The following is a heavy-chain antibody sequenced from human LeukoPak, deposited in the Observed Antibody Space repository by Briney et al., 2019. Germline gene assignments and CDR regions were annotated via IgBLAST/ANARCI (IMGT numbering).Heavy chain of an antibody. D-gene: IGHD5-12*01. CDR2: IYHSGST. V-gene: IGHV4-38-2*02. J-gene: IGHJ4*02. CDR3: ARGTKGYSGCFDY. Sequence: SETLSLTCTVSGYSISSGYYWGWIRQPPGKGLEWIGSIYHSGSTYYNPSLKSRVTISVDTSKNQFSLKLSSVTAADTAVYYCARGTKGYSGCFDYWGQGTLVTVSS. CDR1: GYSISSGYY.